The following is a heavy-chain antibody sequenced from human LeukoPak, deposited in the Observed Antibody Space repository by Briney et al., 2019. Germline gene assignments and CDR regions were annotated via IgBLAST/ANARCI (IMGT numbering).Heavy chain of an antibody. D-gene: IGHD3-10*01. Sequence: PGGSLRLSCAASGFTFSSYAMSWVRQAPGKGLEWVSGISWNSGSIGYADSVKGRFTISRDNAKNSLYLQMNSLRAEDTALYYCAKDTGLYYGSGSSIDYWGQGTLVTVSS. V-gene: IGHV3-9*01. CDR1: GFTFSSYA. CDR2: ISWNSGSI. J-gene: IGHJ4*02. CDR3: AKDTGLYYGSGSSIDY.